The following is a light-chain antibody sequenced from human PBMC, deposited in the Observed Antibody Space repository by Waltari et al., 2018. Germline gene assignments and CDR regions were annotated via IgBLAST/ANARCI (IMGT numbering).Light chain of an antibody. V-gene: IGKV3-20*01. Sequence: EIVLTQSPGTLSLSPGERATLSCRASQSVSRWLAWYQQKPVQPPRLLIYGASSRATGNPDRFSGSGSGTDFSLTISRLEPEGSALYYCQHYVRLPATFGQGTKVEIK. J-gene: IGKJ1*01. CDR1: QSVSRW. CDR2: GAS. CDR3: QHYVRLPAT.